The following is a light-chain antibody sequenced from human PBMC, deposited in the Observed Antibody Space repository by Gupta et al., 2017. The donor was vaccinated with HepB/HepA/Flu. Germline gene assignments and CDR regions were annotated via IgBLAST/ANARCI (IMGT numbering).Light chain of an antibody. Sequence: DIQMTQSPSTLSASVGDTVTITCRASQNIDTWLAWYQQKAGKAPNLLIYKASTLESGVPSTFSGSGSGTEFTLTISSLQPHDFATYYCQQYSYYPLTFGQGTKLEIK. V-gene: IGKV1-5*03. CDR3: QQYSYYPLT. CDR2: KAS. CDR1: QNIDTW. J-gene: IGKJ2*01.